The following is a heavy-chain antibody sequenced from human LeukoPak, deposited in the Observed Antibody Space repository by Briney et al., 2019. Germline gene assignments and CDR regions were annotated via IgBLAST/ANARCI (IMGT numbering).Heavy chain of an antibody. CDR2: MNPNSGNT. D-gene: IGHD3-22*01. V-gene: IGHV1-8*01. J-gene: IGHJ4*02. Sequence: ASVKVSCKASGYTFTSYDINWVRQATGQGLEWMGWMNPNSGNTGYAQKFQGRVTMTRNTSISTAYMELSSLRSEDTAVYYCARGGSGGYYYDSSGLDFDYWGQGTLVTVSS. CDR1: GYTFTSYD. CDR3: ARGGSGGYYYDSSGLDFDY.